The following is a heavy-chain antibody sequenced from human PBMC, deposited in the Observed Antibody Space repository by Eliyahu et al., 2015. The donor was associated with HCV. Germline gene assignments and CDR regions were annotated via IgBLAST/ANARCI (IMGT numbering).Heavy chain of an antibody. CDR1: GGSMTNDF. J-gene: IGHJ4*02. D-gene: IGHD3-3*01. CDR2: IHYPGHT. CDR3: ARRQHLFFDY. V-gene: IGHV4-59*01. Sequence: QVQLQESGPGLVQPSETLSLTCSVSGGSMTNDFWNWIRQPPGKGLEWVGHIHYPGHTKHNPSLKGRVTISLDTSKNQFSLKLTSVTAADTAVYFCARRQHLFFDYWGQGTLVPVSP.